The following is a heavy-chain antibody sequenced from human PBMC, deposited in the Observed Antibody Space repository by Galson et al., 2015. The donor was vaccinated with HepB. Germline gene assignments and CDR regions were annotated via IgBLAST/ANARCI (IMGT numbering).Heavy chain of an antibody. CDR3: ALLGGNDHTWGNSRAWDY. Sequence: SLRLSCAASGFASSSYAMSWVRQAPDKGLEWVSAISGSGNSPFYADSVKGRFTISRDNSRNMVYLQMSSLRVEDTALYYCALLGGNDHTWGNSRAWDYWGQGTLVTVSS. CDR2: ISGSGNSP. CDR1: GFASSSYA. D-gene: IGHD3-16*02. V-gene: IGHV3-23*01. J-gene: IGHJ4*02.